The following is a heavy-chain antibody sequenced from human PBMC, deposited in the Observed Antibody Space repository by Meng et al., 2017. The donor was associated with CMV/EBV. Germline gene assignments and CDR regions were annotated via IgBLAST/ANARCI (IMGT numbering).Heavy chain of an antibody. CDR1: GYTFTSYG. CDR3: ARDASLTVLMAAWGSDF. J-gene: IGHJ4*02. D-gene: IGHD2-8*01. CDR2: ISAYNDNT. V-gene: IGHV1-18*01. Sequence: ASVKVSCKASGYTFTSYGICWVRQAPGQGLEWMGWISAYNDNTNYAQRLQDRLTMTTDTSTSTAYMELRSLRSDDAAVYYCARDASLTVLMAAWGSDFWGQGTLVTVSS.